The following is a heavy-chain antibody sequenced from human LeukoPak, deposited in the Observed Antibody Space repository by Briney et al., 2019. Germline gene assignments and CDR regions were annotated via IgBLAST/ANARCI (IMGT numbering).Heavy chain of an antibody. CDR1: AGSISTSNYY. Sequence: SETLSLTCSVSAGSISTSNYYWNWIRQPPGKGLERIGYIYYTGNTNYNPSLKSPVTISIDTSNNQFSLKLSSVTAADTAVYYCARERLQLQSWGQGTLVTVSS. D-gene: IGHD1-1*01. V-gene: IGHV4-61*01. CDR2: IYYTGNT. J-gene: IGHJ5*02. CDR3: ARERLQLQS.